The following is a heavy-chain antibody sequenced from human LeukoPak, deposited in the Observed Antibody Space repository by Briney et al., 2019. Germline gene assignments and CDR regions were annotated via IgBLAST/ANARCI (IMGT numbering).Heavy chain of an antibody. V-gene: IGHV1-2*02. D-gene: IGHD3-10*01. CDR1: GYTFTGYY. J-gene: IGHJ4*02. CDR2: INPNSGGT. CDR3: ARVSRFGELYYDY. Sequence: ASVKVSCKASGYTFTGYYMHWVRQAPGQGLEWMGWINPNSGGTNYAQKFQGRVTMTRDTSISTAYMELSSLRSEDTAVYYCARVSRFGELYYDYWGQGTLVTVSS.